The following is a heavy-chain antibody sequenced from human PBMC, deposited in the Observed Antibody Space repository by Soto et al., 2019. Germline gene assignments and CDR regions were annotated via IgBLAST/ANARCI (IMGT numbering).Heavy chain of an antibody. D-gene: IGHD3-10*01. V-gene: IGHV1-18*01. J-gene: IGHJ4*02. CDR3: ARGRHYCTSDRVDS. CDR1: HYTFTSYG. CDR2: ISPQNGKT. Sequence: QPQLVQSGPEVKKPGASVKVSCKASHYTFTSYGVSWVRKAPVQGLAWMGCISPQNGKTVYAQHCQGRGTVTTVTCTGTAFMERRSLQSDDTALYYCARGRHYCTSDRVDSWGQGTLVTVSS.